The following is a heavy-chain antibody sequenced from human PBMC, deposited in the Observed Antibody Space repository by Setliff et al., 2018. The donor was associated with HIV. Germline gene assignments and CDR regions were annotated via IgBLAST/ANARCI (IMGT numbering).Heavy chain of an antibody. CDR2: ISAYNGNT. V-gene: IGHV1-18*01. Sequence: ASVKVSCKASGYTFTSYGISWVRQAPGQGLEWMGWISAYNGNTNYAQKLQGRVTMTTDTSTSTAYMELRSLRSDDTAVYYCASGPLVYYDSSGYYFNSYYFDYWGQGTLVTVSS. CDR3: ASGPLVYYDSSGYYFNSYYFDY. J-gene: IGHJ4*02. D-gene: IGHD3-22*01. CDR1: GYTFTSYG.